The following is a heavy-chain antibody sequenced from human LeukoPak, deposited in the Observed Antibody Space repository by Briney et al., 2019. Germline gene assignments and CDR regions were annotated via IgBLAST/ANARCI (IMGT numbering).Heavy chain of an antibody. J-gene: IGHJ4*02. CDR1: GFTFSSYS. CDR3: ARDFSYQLLYGATDY. CDR2: ISSSSSYI. Sequence: PGGSLRLSCAASGFTFSSYSMTWVRQAPGKGLEWVSSISSSSSYIYYADSVKGRFTISRDNAKNSLYLQMNGLRAEDTAVYYCARDFSYQLLYGATDYWGQGTLVTVSS. V-gene: IGHV3-21*01. D-gene: IGHD2-2*02.